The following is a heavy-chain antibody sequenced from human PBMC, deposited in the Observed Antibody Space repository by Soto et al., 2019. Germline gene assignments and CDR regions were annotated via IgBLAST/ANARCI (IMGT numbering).Heavy chain of an antibody. V-gene: IGHV4-39*01. Sequence: QLQLQESGPGLVKPSETLSLTCTVSGGSISSSSYYWGWIRQPPGKGLEWIGSIYYSGSTYYNPSLKNRVTIAVDTSKNQFSLKLSSVTAADTAVYYCARHTYGMGIAVAGDYLEYFQHWGQGTLVTVSS. J-gene: IGHJ1*01. D-gene: IGHD6-19*01. CDR1: GGSISSSSYY. CDR2: IYYSGST. CDR3: ARHTYGMGIAVAGDYLEYFQH.